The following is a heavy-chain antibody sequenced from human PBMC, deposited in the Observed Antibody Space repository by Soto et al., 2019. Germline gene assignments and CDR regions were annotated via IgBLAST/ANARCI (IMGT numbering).Heavy chain of an antibody. CDR2: IYYSGST. CDR1: GGSISSSSYS. CDR3: GRQPGHCGSTTCFGYYSVDV. J-gene: IGHJ6*02. Sequence: QLQLQESGPRLVKPSETLSLTCSVSGGSISSSSYSWGWIRQPPGKGLEWIGTIYYSGSTHYNPPLEGRVAISADTPVNQLSLRLSSVTAADTAVYYCGRQPGHCGSTTCFGYYSVDVWGQGTTVTVS. D-gene: IGHD2-2*01. V-gene: IGHV4-39*01.